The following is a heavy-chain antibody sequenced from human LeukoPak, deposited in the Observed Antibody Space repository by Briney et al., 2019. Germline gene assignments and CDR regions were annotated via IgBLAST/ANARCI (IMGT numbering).Heavy chain of an antibody. Sequence: GGSLRLSCAASGFTFSSYAMHWVRQAPGKGLEYVSAISSNGGSTYYANSVKGRFTISRDNSKNTLYLQMNTLRAEDTAVYYCARDQRGHYGSGEWYMDVWGKGTTVTVSS. V-gene: IGHV3-64*01. CDR2: ISSNGGST. CDR3: ARDQRGHYGSGEWYMDV. D-gene: IGHD3-10*01. CDR1: GFTFSSYA. J-gene: IGHJ6*03.